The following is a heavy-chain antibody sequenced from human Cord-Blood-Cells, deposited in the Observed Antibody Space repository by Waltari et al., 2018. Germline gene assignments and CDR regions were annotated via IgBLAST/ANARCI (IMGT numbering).Heavy chain of an antibody. CDR3: ARGVGAGIVLVVYAHYFDY. D-gene: IGHD2-8*02. V-gene: IGHV4-34*01. CDR1: GGSFSGYY. CDR2: INHSGST. J-gene: IGHJ4*02. Sequence: QVQLQQWGAGLLKPSETLSLTCAVYGGSFSGYYWSWIRQPPGKGLEWIGEINHSGSTNYNPFLKSRVTISGDTSKNQFSLSLSFVTAADTAVYYCARGVGAGIVLVVYAHYFDYWGQGTLVTVSS.